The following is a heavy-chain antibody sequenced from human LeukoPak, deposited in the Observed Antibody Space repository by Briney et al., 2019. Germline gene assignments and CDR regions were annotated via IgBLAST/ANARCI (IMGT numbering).Heavy chain of an antibody. CDR1: GFTFSSYS. D-gene: IGHD2-15*01. V-gene: IGHV3-21*01. CDR3: ASNLPVLGYCCGGGCYSLLLYAFDI. CDR2: TSSSSSYI. Sequence: AGSLTLYCSASGFTFSSYSMNWIRHAPGTGLEWVSSTSSSSSYIYYADSVRGRFTISRDEAKNTRYLQMNSLRAEDTAVYYCASNLPVLGYCCGGGCYSLLLYAFDIWGQGTMVTVSS. J-gene: IGHJ3*02.